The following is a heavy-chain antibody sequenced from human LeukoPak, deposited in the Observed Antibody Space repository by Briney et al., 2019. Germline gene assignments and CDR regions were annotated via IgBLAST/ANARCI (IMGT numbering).Heavy chain of an antibody. J-gene: IGHJ4*02. V-gene: IGHV4-38-2*02. CDR1: GSSISSGYY. CDR3: ARDLNPTHYFDY. Sequence: SETLSLTCNVSGSSISSGYYWALIRQAPGKGLEWICSIYHSGYTYYNPSLKGRVTISVHTSKNDFSLKLSSVAAADTAIYYCARDLNPTHYFDYWGQGTLVTVSS. CDR2: IYHSGYT.